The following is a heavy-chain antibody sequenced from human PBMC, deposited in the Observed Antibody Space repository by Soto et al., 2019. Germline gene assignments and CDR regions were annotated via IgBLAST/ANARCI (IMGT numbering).Heavy chain of an antibody. CDR1: GGTFSSYA. D-gene: IGHD6-19*01. Sequence: SVKVSCKASGGTFSSYAISWVRQAPGQGLEWMGGIIPIFGTANYAQKFQGRVTITADESTSTAYMELSSLRSEDTAVYYCARDRSIAVTSYYGMHAWGQGTTVTVSS. CDR3: ARDRSIAVTSYYGMHA. J-gene: IGHJ6*02. V-gene: IGHV1-69*13. CDR2: IIPIFGTA.